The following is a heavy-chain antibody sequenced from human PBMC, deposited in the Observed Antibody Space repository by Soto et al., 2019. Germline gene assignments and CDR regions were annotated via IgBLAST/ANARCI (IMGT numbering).Heavy chain of an antibody. Sequence: GGSLRLSCAASGFNFNSYTINWVRQAPGKRLEWLSSISSSGYIFSTDSVRGRFTISRDNAKNSVYLQINSLRVEDTAVYFCARDCSGGSCYPRMDVWGQGTTVTVSS. CDR3: ARDCSGGSCYPRMDV. CDR2: ISSSGYI. D-gene: IGHD2-15*01. V-gene: IGHV3-21*01. CDR1: GFNFNSYT. J-gene: IGHJ6*02.